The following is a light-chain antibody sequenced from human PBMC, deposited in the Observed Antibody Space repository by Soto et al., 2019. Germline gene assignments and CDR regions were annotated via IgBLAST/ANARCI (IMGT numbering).Light chain of an antibody. CDR3: QQFNNYLIT. V-gene: IGKV1D-13*01. Sequence: AIQLTQSASSLSASVGDRVTITCRASQGISSALAWYQQKPGKAPKLLIYDASSLESGVPSRFNGSGSGTDFTLTISSLQPEDFATYYCQQFNNYLITFGQGTRLRL. CDR1: QGISSA. J-gene: IGKJ5*01. CDR2: DAS.